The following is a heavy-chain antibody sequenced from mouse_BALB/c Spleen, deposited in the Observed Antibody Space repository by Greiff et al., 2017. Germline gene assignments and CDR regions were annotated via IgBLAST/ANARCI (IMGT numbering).Heavy chain of an antibody. V-gene: IGHV5-6-3*01. D-gene: IGHD2-1*01. Sequence: EVQGVESGGGLVQPGGSLKLSCAASGFTFSSYGMSWVRQTPDKRLELVATINSNGGSTYYPDSVKGRFTISRDNAKNTLYLQMSSLKSEDTAMYYCARVIYYGNYPYYFDYWGQGTTLTVSS. CDR3: ARVIYYGNYPYYFDY. CDR2: INSNGGST. J-gene: IGHJ2*01. CDR1: GFTFSSYG.